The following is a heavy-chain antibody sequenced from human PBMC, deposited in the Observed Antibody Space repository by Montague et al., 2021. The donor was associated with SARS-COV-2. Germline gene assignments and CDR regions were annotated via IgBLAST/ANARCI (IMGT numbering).Heavy chain of an antibody. V-gene: IGHV3-33*03. J-gene: IGHJ4*02. D-gene: IGHD6-19*01. CDR1: GFKFSDYI. CDR2: IWHDGSNK. Sequence: SLRLSCATSGFKFSDYIMHWVRQAPGKGLEWVAGIWHDGSNKFDAEAVRGRFTISSDISKNALYLDMNSLRVEDTAVYYCAKNMEAGPLLHWWGSLEYRGPGTMVTVSP. CDR3: AKNMEAGPLLHWWGSLEY.